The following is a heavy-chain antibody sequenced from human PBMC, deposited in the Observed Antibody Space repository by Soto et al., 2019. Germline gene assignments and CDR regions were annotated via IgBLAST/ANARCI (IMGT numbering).Heavy chain of an antibody. V-gene: IGHV4-31*03. CDR2: IYYSGST. CDR1: GGSISSGGYY. Sequence: QVQLQESGPGLVKPSQTLSLTCTVSGGSISSGGYYWSWIRQHPGKGLEWIGYIYYSGSTYYNPSLKSRLTMSVDTSENQFSLRLSSVTAADTAVYYCARKDSGYADYMDVWGKGTTVTVSS. D-gene: IGHD5-12*01. J-gene: IGHJ6*03. CDR3: ARKDSGYADYMDV.